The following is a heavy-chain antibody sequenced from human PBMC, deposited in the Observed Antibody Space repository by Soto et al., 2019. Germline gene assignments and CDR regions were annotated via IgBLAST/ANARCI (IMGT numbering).Heavy chain of an antibody. J-gene: IGHJ5*02. CDR2: IRSKPDNYAT. CDR3: ISVCCGYYAFDN. Sequence: EVQLVESGGGLVQPGGSLKLSCVASGLTFSGSSIYWVRQASGKGLEWVGRIRSKPDNYATLYAASVRGRFTISRDDTKNTAFLQMNSLRFEDTAVYYCISVCCGYYAFDNWGQGTLVTVSS. V-gene: IGHV3-73*02. CDR1: GLTFSGSS. D-gene: IGHD5-12*01.